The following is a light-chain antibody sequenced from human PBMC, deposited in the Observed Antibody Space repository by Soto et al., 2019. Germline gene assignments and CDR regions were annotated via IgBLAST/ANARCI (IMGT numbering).Light chain of an antibody. Sequence: EIVLTQFPATLSLSPGDGATLSCRASQSVSSYLAWYQQRRGQAPRLLIYDSSNRATGIPARFSGSGSGTDFTLTISSLQSEDFAVYYCQQYGSSPPITFGQGTRLEIK. CDR1: QSVSSY. J-gene: IGKJ5*01. CDR2: DSS. V-gene: IGKV3-11*01. CDR3: QQYGSSPPIT.